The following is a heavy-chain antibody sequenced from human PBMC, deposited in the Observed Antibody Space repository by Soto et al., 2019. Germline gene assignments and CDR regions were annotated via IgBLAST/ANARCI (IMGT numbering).Heavy chain of an antibody. V-gene: IGHV3-9*01. CDR1: GATLQDYA. Sequence: EVQLVESGGGLVQPGGSLRLSCAGSGATLQDYAMHWVRQAPGKGLEWVSGIYYNSNRIDYADSVKGRFTISRDNARNALYLQMNSLTTEDTAFYYWGKDISPGGRDVWGRVIMVTVSS. J-gene: IGHJ6*04. CDR3: GKDISPGGRDV. D-gene: IGHD6-25*01. CDR2: IYYNSNRI.